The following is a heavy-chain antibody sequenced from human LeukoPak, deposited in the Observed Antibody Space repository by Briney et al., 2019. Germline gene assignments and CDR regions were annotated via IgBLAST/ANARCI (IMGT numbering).Heavy chain of an antibody. CDR3: ARGRTYYGSAIGY. CDR1: GGSFSGYY. V-gene: IGHV4-34*01. J-gene: IGHJ4*02. D-gene: IGHD3-10*01. Sequence: ETLSLTCAVYGGSFSGYYWSWIRQPPGKGLEWTGEINHSGSTNYNPSLKSRVTISVDTSKNQFSLKLSSVTAADTAVYYCARGRTYYGSAIGYWGQGTLVTVSS. CDR2: INHSGST.